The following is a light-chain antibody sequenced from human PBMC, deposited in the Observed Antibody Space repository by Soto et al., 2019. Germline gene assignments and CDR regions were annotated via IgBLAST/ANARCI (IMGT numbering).Light chain of an antibody. Sequence: EIVLTQSPGTLSLSPGERATLSCRARQSVTSNYLAWYQQKPGQAPRLLIYGATTRAPDVPARFSGSGSGTDFTLTISRLEPEDFAVYYCQQYGSSPRTFGQGTKVDIK. V-gene: IGKV3-20*01. CDR3: QQYGSSPRT. CDR1: QSVTSNY. CDR2: GAT. J-gene: IGKJ1*01.